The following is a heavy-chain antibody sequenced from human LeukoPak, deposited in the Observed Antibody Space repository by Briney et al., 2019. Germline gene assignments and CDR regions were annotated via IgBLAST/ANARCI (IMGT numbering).Heavy chain of an antibody. V-gene: IGHV3-7*01. D-gene: IGHD6-19*01. CDR3: ARDGAQQWLVYGRDWFDP. Sequence: PGGSLRLSCAASGFTFSSYWMSWVRQAPGKGLEWVANIKQDGSEKYYVDSVKGRFTISRDNAKNSLYLQMNSLRAEDTAVYYCARDGAQQWLVYGRDWFDPWGQGTLVTVSS. CDR2: IKQDGSEK. J-gene: IGHJ5*02. CDR1: GFTFSSYW.